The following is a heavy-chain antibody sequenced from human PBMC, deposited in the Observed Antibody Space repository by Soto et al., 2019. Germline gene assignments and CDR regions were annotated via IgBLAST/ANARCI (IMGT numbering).Heavy chain of an antibody. Sequence: QLQLQESGPGLVKPSETLSLTCTVSGGSISSSSYYWGWIRQPPGKGLEWIGSIYYSGSTYYNPSLKSRVTISVDTSKNQFSLKLSSVTAADTAVYYCARALLYDSSGYYYYYGMDVWGQGTTVTVSS. V-gene: IGHV4-39*01. CDR2: IYYSGST. J-gene: IGHJ6*02. CDR3: ARALLYDSSGYYYYYGMDV. CDR1: GGSISSSSYY. D-gene: IGHD3-22*01.